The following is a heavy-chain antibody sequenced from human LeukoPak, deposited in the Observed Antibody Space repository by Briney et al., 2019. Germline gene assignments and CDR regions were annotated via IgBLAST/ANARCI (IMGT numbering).Heavy chain of an antibody. CDR3: AKTEIQLWPTVYFDY. CDR2: IIPIFGTA. J-gene: IGHJ4*01. V-gene: IGHV1-69*13. Sequence: SVTVSCKASGGTFSSYAISWVRQAPGQGLGWMGGIIPIFGTANYAQKFQGRVTITADESTSTAYMELSSLRSEDTAVYYCAKTEIQLWPTVYFDYWGQGTLVTVSS. D-gene: IGHD5-18*01. CDR1: GGTFSSYA.